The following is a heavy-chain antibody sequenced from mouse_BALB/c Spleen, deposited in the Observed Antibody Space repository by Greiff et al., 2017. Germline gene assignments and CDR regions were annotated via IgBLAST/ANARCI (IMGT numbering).Heavy chain of an antibody. V-gene: IGHV3-6*02. CDR3: ASYDYDVY. CDR1: GYSITSGYY. Sequence: EVQLQQSGPGLVKPSQSLSLTCSVTGYSITSGYYWNWIRQFPGNKLEWMGYISYDGSNNYNPSLKNRISITRDTSKNQFFLKLNSVTTEDTATYYCASYDYDVYWGQGTLVTVSA. CDR2: ISYDGSN. J-gene: IGHJ3*01. D-gene: IGHD2-4*01.